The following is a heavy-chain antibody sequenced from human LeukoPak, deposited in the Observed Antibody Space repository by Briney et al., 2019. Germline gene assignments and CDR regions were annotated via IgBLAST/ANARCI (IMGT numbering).Heavy chain of an antibody. Sequence: PSETLSHTCTVSGGSISSYYWSWIRQPPGKGLEWIGYIYYSGSTNYNPSLKSRVTISVDTSKNQFSLKLSSVTAADTAVYYCARSTPAWEDAFDIWGQGTMVTVSS. CDR2: IYYSGST. CDR1: GGSISSYY. V-gene: IGHV4-59*01. D-gene: IGHD1-26*01. CDR3: ARSTPAWEDAFDI. J-gene: IGHJ3*02.